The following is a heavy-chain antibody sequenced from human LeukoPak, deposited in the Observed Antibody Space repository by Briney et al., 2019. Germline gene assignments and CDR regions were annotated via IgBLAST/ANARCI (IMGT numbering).Heavy chain of an antibody. CDR1: GGSISSSSYY. V-gene: IGHV4-39*01. J-gene: IGHJ6*03. D-gene: IGHD2-2*01. CDR3: ARGIVVVPAANPLSYYMDV. Sequence: PSETLSLTCTVSGGSISSSSYYWGWIRQPPGKGLEWIGSIYYSGSTYYNPSLKSRVTISVDTSKNQFSLKLSSVTAADTAVYYCARGIVVVPAANPLSYYMDVWGKGTTVTVSS. CDR2: IYYSGST.